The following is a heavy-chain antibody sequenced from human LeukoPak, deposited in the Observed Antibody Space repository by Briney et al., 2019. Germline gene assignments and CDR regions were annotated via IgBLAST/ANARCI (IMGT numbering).Heavy chain of an antibody. V-gene: IGHV3-30*04. CDR2: ISYDGRDE. CDR3: ASDRIAGAATDWFEA. Sequence: GGSLRLSCAASGFTLSSHAMHWVRQAPGMGLEWVAVISYDGRDEYYADSVKGRFTVSRDNPRNTLYLQMNSLRPEDTAVFYCASDRIAGAATDWFEAWGQGTLVTVSS. D-gene: IGHD2-15*01. CDR1: GFTLSSHA. J-gene: IGHJ5*02.